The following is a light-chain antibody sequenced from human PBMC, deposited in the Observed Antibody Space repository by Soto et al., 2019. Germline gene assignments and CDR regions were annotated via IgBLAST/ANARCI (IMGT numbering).Light chain of an antibody. J-gene: IGKJ1*01. V-gene: IGKV1-5*03. CDR1: QSISDW. CDR3: LQYYSYWT. Sequence: DIQMTQSPSTLSASVGDRVTITCRASQSISDWLAWYQQKPGKAPKGLIQKASSLESGVPSRFSGGGSGAEFTLTISSLQPDDFATYYCLQYYSYWTFGQGTKVDIK. CDR2: KAS.